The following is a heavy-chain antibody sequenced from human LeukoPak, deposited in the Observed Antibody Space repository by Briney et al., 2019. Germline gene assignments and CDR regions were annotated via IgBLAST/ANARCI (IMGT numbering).Heavy chain of an antibody. V-gene: IGHV3-23*01. Sequence: GGSLRLSCAASGFTFSSYAMSWVRQAPGKGLEWVSAISGSGGGTYYADSVQGRFTISRDNSKNTLYLQMNSLRAEDTAVYYCAKGPPLGYYYMDVWGKGTTVTVSS. CDR1: GFTFSSYA. J-gene: IGHJ6*03. CDR3: AKGPPLGYYYMDV. CDR2: ISGSGGGT.